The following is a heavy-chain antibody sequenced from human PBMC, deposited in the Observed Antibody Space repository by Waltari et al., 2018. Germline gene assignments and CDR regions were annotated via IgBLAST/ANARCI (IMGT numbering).Heavy chain of an antibody. D-gene: IGHD4-17*01. CDR3: ARGGYGDYSLDY. Sequence: VQLVESGGGVVKLGGSRRPYCAACGFRSSSYSTTGVGQAPGKGWWWGSSISSSSSYIYYADSVKGRVTISRDNAKNSLYLQMNSLRAEDTAVYYCARGGYGDYSLDYWGQGTLVTVSS. CDR2: ISSSSSYI. CDR1: GFRSSSYS. V-gene: IGHV3-21*01. J-gene: IGHJ4*02.